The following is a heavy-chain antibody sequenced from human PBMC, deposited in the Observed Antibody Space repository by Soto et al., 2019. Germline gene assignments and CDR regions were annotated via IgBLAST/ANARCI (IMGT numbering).Heavy chain of an antibody. CDR1: GDSISSSNW. CDR3: VRAYGPTS. J-gene: IGHJ5*02. V-gene: IGHV4-4*02. D-gene: IGHD4-17*01. CDR2: INQSGSI. Sequence: QVQLQESGPGLVRPSGTLSLTCAVSGDSISSSNWWNWVRQPPGKGLEWLAEINQSGSISYSPSIKSRAIISVDKSTNQFSLRLTSVTAAVTAVYYCVRAYGPTSWGQGTRVTVSS.